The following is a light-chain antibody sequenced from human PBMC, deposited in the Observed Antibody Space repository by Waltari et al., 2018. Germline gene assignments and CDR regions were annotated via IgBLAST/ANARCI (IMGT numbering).Light chain of an antibody. CDR2: DVS. V-gene: IGLV2-14*03. CDR1: SSDVGGYNY. CDR3: SSYTSSSTPPCV. Sequence: QSALTQPASVSGSPGQSITISCTGTSSDVGGYNYVSWYQQHPGKAPKLIIYDVSNRPSGVSNRFSGSKSGNTASLTISGLQAEDEADYYCSSYTSSSTPPCVFGTGTKVTVL. J-gene: IGLJ1*01.